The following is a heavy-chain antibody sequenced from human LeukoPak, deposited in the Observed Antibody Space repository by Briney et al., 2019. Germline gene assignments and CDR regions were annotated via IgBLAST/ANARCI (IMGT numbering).Heavy chain of an antibody. CDR2: INPSGGST. D-gene: IGHD2-2*01. CDR1: GYTFTSYY. V-gene: IGHV1-46*01. Sequence: GASVKVSCKASGYTFTSYYMHWVRQAPGQGLEWMGIINPSGGSTSYAQKFQGRVTMTRDTSTSTVYMELSSLRSEDTAVYYCARDEVGYCSSTSCRPYYYYYGMDVWGKGTTVTGSS. J-gene: IGHJ6*04. CDR3: ARDEVGYCSSTSCRPYYYYYGMDV.